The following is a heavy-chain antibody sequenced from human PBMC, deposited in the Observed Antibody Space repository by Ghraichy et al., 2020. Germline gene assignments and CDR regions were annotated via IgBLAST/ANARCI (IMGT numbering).Heavy chain of an antibody. Sequence: ETLSLTCTVSGGSVSSGSYYWSWIRQPPGKGLEWIGYIYYSGSTNYNPSLKSRVTISVDTSKNQFSLKLSSVTAADTAVYYCARGPIVVVTAPWDYWGQGTLVTVSS. V-gene: IGHV4-61*01. J-gene: IGHJ4*02. CDR1: GGSVSSGSYY. CDR3: ARGPIVVVTAPWDY. CDR2: IYYSGST. D-gene: IGHD2-21*02.